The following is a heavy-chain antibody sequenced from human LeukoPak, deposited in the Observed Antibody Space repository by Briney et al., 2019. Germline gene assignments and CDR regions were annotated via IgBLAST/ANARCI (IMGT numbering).Heavy chain of an antibody. D-gene: IGHD5-24*01. CDR1: GGSISSSSYY. Sequence: PSETLSLTCTVSGGSISSSSYYWGWIRQPPGKGLEWIGSIYYSGSTYYNPSLKSRVTISVDTSKNQFSLKLSSVTAADTAVYFCARTRASGDGMGWFDSWGQGTRVTVSS. J-gene: IGHJ5*01. CDR2: IYYSGST. CDR3: ARTRASGDGMGWFDS. V-gene: IGHV4-39*01.